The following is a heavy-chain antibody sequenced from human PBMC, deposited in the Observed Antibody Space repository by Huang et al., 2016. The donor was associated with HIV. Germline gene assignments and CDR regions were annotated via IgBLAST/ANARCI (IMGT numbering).Heavy chain of an antibody. CDR2: INQSGST. Sequence: QVQVHQWGAGLLKPSETLSLNCAVSDGSLSGYSLTWIRQSPGKGLEWMGEINQSGSTNYNPSLKSRVTMSVDTSKNHFSLQVKSLTAADTAVYYCARGIDYWGQGTLVIISS. J-gene: IGHJ4*02. CDR3: ARGIDY. V-gene: IGHV4-34*01. CDR1: DGSLSGYS.